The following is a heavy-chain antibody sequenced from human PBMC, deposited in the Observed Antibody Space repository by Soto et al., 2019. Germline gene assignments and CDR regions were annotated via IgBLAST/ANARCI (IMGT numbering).Heavy chain of an antibody. CDR3: AAEGTIFGVVIMLS. CDR2: IVVGSGNT. D-gene: IGHD3-3*01. J-gene: IGHJ5*02. CDR1: GFTFTSSA. Sequence: ASVKVSCKASGFTFTSSAVQWVRQARGQRLEWIGWIVVGSGNTNYAQKFQERVTITRDMSTSTAYMELSSLRSEDTAVYYCAAEGTIFGVVIMLSWGQGTLVTVSS. V-gene: IGHV1-58*01.